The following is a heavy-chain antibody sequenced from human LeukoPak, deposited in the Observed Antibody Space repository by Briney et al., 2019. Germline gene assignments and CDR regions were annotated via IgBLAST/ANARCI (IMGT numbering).Heavy chain of an antibody. CDR3: ASVVGSVPREYFDY. D-gene: IGHD3-10*01. Sequence: ASVKVSCKASGYTFTGYYMHWVRQAPGQGLEWMGWINPNSGGTNYAQKFQGRVTMTRDTSISTAYMELSRLRSDDTAVYYCASVVGSVPREYFDYWGQGTLVTVSS. CDR1: GYTFTGYY. V-gene: IGHV1-2*02. J-gene: IGHJ4*02. CDR2: INPNSGGT.